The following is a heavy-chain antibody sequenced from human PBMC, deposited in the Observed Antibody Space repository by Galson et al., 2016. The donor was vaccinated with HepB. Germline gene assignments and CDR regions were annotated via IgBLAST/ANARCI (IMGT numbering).Heavy chain of an antibody. D-gene: IGHD6-19*01. CDR1: GFTFSRYG. CDR2: IWYDGSNE. CDR3: ARESGYSSGWYFDY. J-gene: IGHJ4*02. V-gene: IGHV3-33*01. Sequence: SLRLSCEESGFTFSRYGMHWVRQAPGKGLEWVAVIWYDGSNEYYADSVKGRFTISRDNSKNTVYLQMNSLRAEDTAVYYCARESGYSSGWYFDYWGQGTLVTVSS.